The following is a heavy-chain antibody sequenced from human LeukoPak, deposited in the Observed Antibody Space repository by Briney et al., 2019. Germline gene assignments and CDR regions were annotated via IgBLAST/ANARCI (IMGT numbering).Heavy chain of an antibody. CDR2: IYPGDSDT. CDR1: GYSFTSYW. V-gene: IGHV5-51*01. D-gene: IGHD5-18*01. Sequence: GESLKISCKGSGYSFTSYWIGWVRQMPGKGLEWMGIIYPGDSDTRYSPSFLGQVTISADKSISTAYLQWSSLKASDTAMYYCARSNGGYSYGSYYYYGMDVWGQGTTVTVSS. CDR3: ARSNGGYSYGSYYYYGMDV. J-gene: IGHJ6*02.